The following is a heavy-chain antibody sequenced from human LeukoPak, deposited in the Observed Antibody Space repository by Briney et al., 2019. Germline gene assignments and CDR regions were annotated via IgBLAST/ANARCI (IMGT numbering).Heavy chain of an antibody. J-gene: IGHJ5*02. Sequence: PSETLSLTCAVSGYSISSGYYWGWIRQPPGKGLEWIGSIYHSGSTYYNPSLKSRVTISVDTSKNQFSLKLSSVTAADTAVYYCVRGEVVVVPAAIRFDPWGQGTLVTVSS. CDR3: VRGEVVVVPAAIRFDP. V-gene: IGHV4-38-2*01. D-gene: IGHD2-2*01. CDR2: IYHSGST. CDR1: GYSISSGYY.